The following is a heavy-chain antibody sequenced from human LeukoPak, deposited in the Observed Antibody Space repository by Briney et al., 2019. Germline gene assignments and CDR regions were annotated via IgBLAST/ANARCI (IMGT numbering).Heavy chain of an antibody. J-gene: IGHJ6*02. Sequence: SETLSLTCAVYGGSFSGYYWSWIRQPPGKGLEWIGEINHSGSTNYNPSLKSQVTISVDTSKNQFSLKLSSVTAADTAVYYCARGRGDYVLYYYYYGMDVWGQGTTVTVSS. V-gene: IGHV4-34*01. CDR3: ARGRGDYVLYYYYYGMDV. D-gene: IGHD4-17*01. CDR1: GGSFSGYY. CDR2: INHSGST.